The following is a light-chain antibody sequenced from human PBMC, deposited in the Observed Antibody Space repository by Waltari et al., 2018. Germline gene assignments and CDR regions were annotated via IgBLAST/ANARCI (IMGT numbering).Light chain of an antibody. CDR1: QSVLFTSNSKNY. CDR3: QHYYTPSYT. CDR2: SAS. J-gene: IGKJ2*01. Sequence: DIVMTQSPDSLAVSLGGRATINCTSSQSVLFTSNSKNYLALYQQKPGQPPKLLIYSASTRAAGVPDRFSGSGSGTDFTLTSSSLQTEDVAVYYCQHYYTPSYTFGQGTKLEIK. V-gene: IGKV4-1*01.